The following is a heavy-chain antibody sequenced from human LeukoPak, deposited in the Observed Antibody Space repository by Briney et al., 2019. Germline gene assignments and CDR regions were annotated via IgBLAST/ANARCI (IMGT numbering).Heavy chain of an antibody. Sequence: GGSLRLSCAASGFTFSRYAMSWVRQAPGKGLEWVSTITGSGHSTYYTDSVQGRFSISRDNSDSTLYLQMNSLRAEDTAIYYCAKTAGTTASQLDYWGQGTLVSVSS. D-gene: IGHD1-1*01. CDR1: GFTFSRYA. CDR2: ITGSGHST. J-gene: IGHJ4*02. V-gene: IGHV3-23*01. CDR3: AKTAGTTASQLDY.